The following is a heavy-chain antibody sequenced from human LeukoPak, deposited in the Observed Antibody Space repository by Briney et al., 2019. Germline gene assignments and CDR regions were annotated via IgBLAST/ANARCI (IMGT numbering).Heavy chain of an antibody. J-gene: IGHJ4*02. Sequence: SETLSLTCTVSGGSISSSSYYWGWIRQPPGKGLEWIGSIYYSGSTYYNPSHKSRVTISVDTSKNQFSLKLSSVTAADTAVYYCARQDYDSSGYYYWGQGTLVTVSS. D-gene: IGHD3-22*01. CDR2: IYYSGST. V-gene: IGHV4-39*01. CDR1: GGSISSSSYY. CDR3: ARQDYDSSGYYY.